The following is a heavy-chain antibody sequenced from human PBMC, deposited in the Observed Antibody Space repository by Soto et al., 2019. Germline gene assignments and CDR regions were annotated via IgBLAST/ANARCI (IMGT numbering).Heavy chain of an antibody. J-gene: IGHJ5*02. D-gene: IGHD3-3*01. V-gene: IGHV1-24*01. CDR3: ATVRFLEWLSMVWFDP. Sequence: GASVKVSCKVSGYTLTELSMHWVRQAPGKGLEWMGGFDPEDGETIYAQKFQGRVTMTEDTSTDTAYMELSSLRSEDTAVYYCATVRFLEWLSMVWFDPWGQGTLVTVSS. CDR2: FDPEDGET. CDR1: GYTLTELS.